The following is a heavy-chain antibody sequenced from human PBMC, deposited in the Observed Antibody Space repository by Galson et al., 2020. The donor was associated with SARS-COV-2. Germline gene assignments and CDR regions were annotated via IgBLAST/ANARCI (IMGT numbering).Heavy chain of an antibody. J-gene: IGHJ4*02. CDR3: ARGTTVTTNGPSDF. V-gene: IGHV3-30-3*01. D-gene: IGHD4-17*01. Sequence: GGSLRLSCAASGFTFNTYAVHWFRQAPGKGLDWVAVISYDGTNKYYAESVKGRFTISRDNSRNTLSLQISSLRAEDTAVYYCARGTTVTTNGPSDFWGQGTLVTVST. CDR2: ISYDGTNK. CDR1: GFTFNTYA.